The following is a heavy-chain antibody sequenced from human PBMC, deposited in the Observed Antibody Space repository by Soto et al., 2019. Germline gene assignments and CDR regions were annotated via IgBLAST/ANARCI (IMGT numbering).Heavy chain of an antibody. J-gene: IGHJ5*02. V-gene: IGHV4-38-2*01. D-gene: IGHD3-16*01. CDR1: GYSISSGYY. CDR3: ARAAKRGGVTGNWFDP. Sequence: SETLSLTCAVSGYSISSGYYWGWIRQPPGKGLEWIANIYHTGSTYYNPSLKSRVTISVDTSRNQFSLKLNSVTAADTAVYYCARAAKRGGVTGNWFDPWGRGTLVTVSS. CDR2: IYHTGST.